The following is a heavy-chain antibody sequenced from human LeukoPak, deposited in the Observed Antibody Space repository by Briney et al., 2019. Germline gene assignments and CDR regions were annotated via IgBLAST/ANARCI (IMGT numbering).Heavy chain of an antibody. Sequence: ASVKVSCKASGYTFTSYAMHWVRQAPGQRLEWMGWINAGNGNTKYSQKFQGRVTITRDTSASTAYMELSSLRSEDTAVYYCARGDPNYDFWSGYSPSAFDIWGQGTMVTVS. CDR2: INAGNGNT. CDR1: GYTFTSYA. J-gene: IGHJ3*02. CDR3: ARGDPNYDFWSGYSPSAFDI. V-gene: IGHV1-3*01. D-gene: IGHD3-3*01.